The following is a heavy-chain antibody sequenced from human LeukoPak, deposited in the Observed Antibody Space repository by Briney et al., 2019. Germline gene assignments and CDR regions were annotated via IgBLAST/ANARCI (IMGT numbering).Heavy chain of an antibody. V-gene: IGHV3-30*02. D-gene: IGHD3-10*01. Sequence: PGRSLRLSCAASGFTFSSYGMHWVRQAPGKGLEWVALIRYDGSNKYYADSVKGRFTISRDNSKNTLNLQMNSLRVEDTAVYYCAKGYGSGSSSSDYWGQGTLVTVSS. CDR1: GFTFSSYG. J-gene: IGHJ4*02. CDR3: AKGYGSGSSSSDY. CDR2: IRYDGSNK.